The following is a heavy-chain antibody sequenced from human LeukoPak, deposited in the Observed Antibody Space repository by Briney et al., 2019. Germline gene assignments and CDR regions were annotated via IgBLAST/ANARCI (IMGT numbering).Heavy chain of an antibody. CDR1: GFTFSSYA. CDR3: ARGYHGDYGYLGPDY. CDR2: ISYDGSNK. Sequence: GGSLRLSCAASGFTFSSYAMHWVRQAPGKGLEWVAVISYDGSNKYYADSVKGRFTISRDNSKNTQYLQMNSLRAEDTAVYYCARGYHGDYGYLGPDYWGQGTLVTVS. V-gene: IGHV3-30-3*01. D-gene: IGHD4-17*01. J-gene: IGHJ4*02.